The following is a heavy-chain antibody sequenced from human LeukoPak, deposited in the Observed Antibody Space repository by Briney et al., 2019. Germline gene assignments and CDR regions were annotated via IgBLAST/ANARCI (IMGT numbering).Heavy chain of an antibody. D-gene: IGHD4-17*01. CDR3: ATDKAYGDYFDY. CDR2: ISAYNGNT. CDR1: GYTFTSYG. V-gene: IGHV1-18*01. J-gene: IGHJ4*02. Sequence: ASVKVSCKASGYTFTSYGISWVRQAPGQGLEWMGWISAYNGNTNYAQKLQGRVTMTEDTSTDTAYMELSSLRSEDTAVYYCATDKAYGDYFDYWGQGTLVTVSS.